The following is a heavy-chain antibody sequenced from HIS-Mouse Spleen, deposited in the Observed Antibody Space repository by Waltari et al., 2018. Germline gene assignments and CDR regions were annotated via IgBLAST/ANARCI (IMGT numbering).Heavy chain of an antibody. CDR2: MNPNSGNT. J-gene: IGHJ5*02. CDR3: ARIGSHRRGYSYGYWFDP. CDR1: GYTFTSYD. Sequence: QVQLVQSGAEVKKPGASVKVSCKASGYTFTSYDINWVRQATGQGLEWMGGMNPNSGNTGYAQKFQGRVTMTRNTSISTAYMELSSLRSEDTAVYYCARIGSHRRGYSYGYWFDPWGQGTLVTVSS. D-gene: IGHD5-18*01. V-gene: IGHV1-8*01.